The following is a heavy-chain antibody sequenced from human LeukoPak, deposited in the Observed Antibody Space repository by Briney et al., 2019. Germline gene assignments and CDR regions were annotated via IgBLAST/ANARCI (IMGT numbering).Heavy chain of an antibody. D-gene: IGHD6-13*01. J-gene: IGHJ4*02. CDR2: IFYSGSS. Sequence: SETLSLTCTVSGDSISSSSFYWVWIRQPPGKGLEWVGSIFYSGSSYYNPSLKSRVSISVDTSNNQFSLKLSSGPAADTAVYYWARGGIGAFGYWGQGTLVTVSS. CDR1: GDSISSSSFY. V-gene: IGHV4-39*07. CDR3: ARGGIGAFGY.